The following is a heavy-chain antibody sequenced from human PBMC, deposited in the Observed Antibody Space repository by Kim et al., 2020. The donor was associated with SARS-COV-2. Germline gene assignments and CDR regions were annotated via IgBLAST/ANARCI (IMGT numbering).Heavy chain of an antibody. D-gene: IGHD2-15*01. V-gene: IGHV4-30-2*01. CDR3: AREGTVVTGGAFDI. Sequence: NPPLKSRVTISVDRSKNQFSLKLSSVTAADTAVYYCAREGTVVTGGAFDIWGQGTMVTVSS. J-gene: IGHJ3*02.